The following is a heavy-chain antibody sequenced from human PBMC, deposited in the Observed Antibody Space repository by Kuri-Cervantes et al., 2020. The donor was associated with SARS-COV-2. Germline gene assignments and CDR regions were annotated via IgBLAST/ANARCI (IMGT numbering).Heavy chain of an antibody. CDR1: GFTFRDYY. CDR3: SRDQVSAAGTANY. V-gene: IGHV3-11*01. D-gene: IGHD1-7*01. CDR2: ISSSDSTT. J-gene: IGHJ4*02. Sequence: GESLKISCVASGFTFRDYYMSWIRQAPGKGLEWISYISSSDSTTYYADSVKGRFTISRDNAKRTLFLQMNSLRVDDTAVYCCSRDQVSAAGTANYWGQGALVTVSS.